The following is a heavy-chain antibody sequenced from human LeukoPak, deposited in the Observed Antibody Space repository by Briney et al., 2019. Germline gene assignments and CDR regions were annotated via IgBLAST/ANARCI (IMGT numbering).Heavy chain of an antibody. CDR2: TRNKANSYTT. D-gene: IGHD3-22*01. V-gene: IGHV3-72*01. Sequence: GGSLRLSCAASGFTFSDHYMDWVRQAPGKGLEWVGRTRNKANSYTTEYAASVKGRFTISRDDSKNSLYLQMNSLKTEDTAVYYCARGNYYDSSGYYRYYYYYGMDVWGQGTTVTVSS. CDR1: GFTFSDHY. J-gene: IGHJ6*02. CDR3: ARGNYYDSSGYYRYYYYYGMDV.